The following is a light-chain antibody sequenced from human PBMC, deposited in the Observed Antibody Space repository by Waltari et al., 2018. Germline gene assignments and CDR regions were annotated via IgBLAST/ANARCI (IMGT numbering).Light chain of an antibody. J-gene: IGLJ2*01. V-gene: IGLV2-14*03. CDR3: SSYISSDTLEL. CDR2: DVS. Sequence: QSALTQPASVSGSPGQSLTISCTGTSSAVGGYNYVSSYQQHPAKAPKLIIFDVSNRPSGVSIHFSGSTSGNTASLTISGLQAQDEADYYCSSYISSDTLELFGGGTSLTVL. CDR1: SSAVGGYNY.